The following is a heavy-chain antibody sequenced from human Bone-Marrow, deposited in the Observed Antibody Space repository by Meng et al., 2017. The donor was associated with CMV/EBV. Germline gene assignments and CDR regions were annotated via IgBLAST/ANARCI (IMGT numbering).Heavy chain of an antibody. D-gene: IGHD1-14*01. CDR3: ARDRKTTDYFDY. V-gene: IGHV3-66*01. J-gene: IGHJ4*02. CDR2: IYSGGST. Sequence: GESLKISCAASGFTVSSNYMSWVRQAPGKGLEWVSVIYSGGSTYYADSVKGRFTISRDNSKNTLYLQMNSLSAEDTAVYYCARDRKTTDYFDYWGRGTLVTVSP. CDR1: GFTVSSNY.